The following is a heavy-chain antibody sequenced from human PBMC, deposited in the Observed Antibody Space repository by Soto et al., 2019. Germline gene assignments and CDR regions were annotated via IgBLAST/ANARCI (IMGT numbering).Heavy chain of an antibody. Sequence: PSETLSLTCAVYGGSFSGYYWSWIRQPPGKGLEWIGEINHSGSTNYNPSLKSRVTISVDTSKNQFSLKLSSVTAADTAVYYCARPLGKDYGDYNGMDVWGQGTTVTVSS. D-gene: IGHD4-17*01. V-gene: IGHV4-34*01. CDR2: INHSGST. J-gene: IGHJ6*02. CDR3: ARPLGKDYGDYNGMDV. CDR1: GGSFSGYY.